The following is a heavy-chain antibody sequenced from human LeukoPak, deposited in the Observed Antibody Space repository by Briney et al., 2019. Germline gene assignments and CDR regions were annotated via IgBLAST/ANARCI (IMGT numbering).Heavy chain of an antibody. CDR1: GYTLTELS. Sequence: ASVKVSCKVSGYTLTELSMHWVRQAPGKGLEWMGGFDPEDGETIYAQKFQDRVTMTEDTSTDTAYMELSSLRSEDTAVYYCAPSSYDSSGYSDYWGQGTLVTVSS. V-gene: IGHV1-24*01. J-gene: IGHJ4*02. D-gene: IGHD3-22*01. CDR3: APSSYDSSGYSDY. CDR2: FDPEDGET.